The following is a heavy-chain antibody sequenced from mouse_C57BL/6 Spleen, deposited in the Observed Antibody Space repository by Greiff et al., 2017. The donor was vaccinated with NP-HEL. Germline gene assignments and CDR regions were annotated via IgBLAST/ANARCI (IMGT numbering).Heavy chain of an antibody. Sequence: QVQLQQPGAELVMPGASVKLSCKASGYTFTSYWMHWVKQRPGQGLEWIGEIDPSDSYTNYNQKFKGKSTLTVDKSSSTAYMQLSSLTSEDSAVYYCAFYSNYLYAMDYWGQGTSVTVSS. D-gene: IGHD2-5*01. CDR3: AFYSNYLYAMDY. CDR2: IDPSDSYT. V-gene: IGHV1-69*01. J-gene: IGHJ4*01. CDR1: GYTFTSYW.